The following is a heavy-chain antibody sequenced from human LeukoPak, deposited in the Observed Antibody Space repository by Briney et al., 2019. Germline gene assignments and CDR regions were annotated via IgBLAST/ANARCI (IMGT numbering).Heavy chain of an antibody. D-gene: IGHD1-26*01. CDR3: AYLHSGSFAFDI. Sequence: GGSLRLSCAASGFTFSLYRMNWVRQAPGKGLEGVSSITRSSDYRYYSDSVRGRFTISGDNAKDSLYLHMNSLRAEDTAVYCCAYLHSGSFAFDIWGQGTMVTVSS. V-gene: IGHV3-21*01. J-gene: IGHJ3*02. CDR2: ITRSSDYR. CDR1: GFTFSLYR.